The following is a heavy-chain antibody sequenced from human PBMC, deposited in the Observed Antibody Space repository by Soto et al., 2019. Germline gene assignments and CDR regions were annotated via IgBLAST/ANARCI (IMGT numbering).Heavy chain of an antibody. J-gene: IGHJ4*02. CDR3: AKDREGSGWYFAYYFDY. CDR1: GFTFSSYA. D-gene: IGHD6-19*01. V-gene: IGHV3-23*01. CDR2: ISGSGGST. Sequence: HPGGSLRLSCAASGFTFSSYAMSWVRQAPGKGLEWVSAISGSGGSTYYADSVKGRFTISRDNSKNTLYLQMNSLRAEDTAVYYCAKDREGSGWYFAYYFDYWGQGTLVTVS.